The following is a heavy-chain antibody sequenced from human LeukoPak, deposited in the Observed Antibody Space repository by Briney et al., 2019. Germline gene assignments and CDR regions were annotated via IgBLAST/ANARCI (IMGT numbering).Heavy chain of an antibody. D-gene: IGHD2-2*01. Sequence: SQTLSLTCAISGDSVSSNSVTWNWIRQSPSRGLEWLGRSYYRSTWYNDYAVSVRGRITVNPDTSKNQFSLHLNSVTPEDTAVYCCARRLTQYDCFDPWGQGILVTVSS. CDR3: ARRLTQYDCFDP. J-gene: IGHJ5*02. CDR1: GDSVSSNSVT. CDR2: SYYRSTWYN. V-gene: IGHV6-1*01.